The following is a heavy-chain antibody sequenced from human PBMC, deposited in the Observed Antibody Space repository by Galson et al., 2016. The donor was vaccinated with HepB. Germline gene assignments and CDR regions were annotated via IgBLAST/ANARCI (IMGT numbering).Heavy chain of an antibody. CDR3: ARGKYNSGWHLGWKGPNYLDP. J-gene: IGHJ5*02. Sequence: SLRLSCAASGFSFRNLDMHWVRQAPGKGLEWVSTIDSAGDTYYPGSVKGRFASSRENAKNSLYLQMNSLRAGDTAVYYCARGKYNSGWHLGWKGPNYLDPWGQGTLVTVSS. D-gene: IGHD6-19*01. CDR1: GFSFRNLD. V-gene: IGHV3-13*01. CDR2: IDSAGDT.